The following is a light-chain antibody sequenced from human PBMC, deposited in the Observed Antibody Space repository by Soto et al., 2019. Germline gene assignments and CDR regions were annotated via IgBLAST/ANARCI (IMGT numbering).Light chain of an antibody. CDR3: QQSYNTPLT. CDR1: PTIDTL. J-gene: IGKJ4*01. V-gene: IGKV1-39*01. CDR2: AAS. Sequence: EIQLTQSPPSLSANFGDRVTITCRARPTIDTLTNWYQQKPGKAPKLLIFAASTLHSGVPSRFSGDGSGTEFTLTITGLLPEDFATYYCQQSYNTPLTFGEGTKV.